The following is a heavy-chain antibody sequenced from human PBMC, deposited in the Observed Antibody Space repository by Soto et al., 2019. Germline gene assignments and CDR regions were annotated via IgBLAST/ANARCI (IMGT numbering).Heavy chain of an antibody. J-gene: IGHJ5*02. Sequence: PSETLSLTCTVSGGSISSSSYYWVWIRQPPGKGLEWIGSIYYSGSTYYNPSLKSRVTISVDTSKNQFSLKPSSVTAADTAVYYCARQPYSSSNSCYTFSYCFDPWGQGTLVTV. CDR2: IYYSGST. CDR3: ARQPYSSSNSCYTFSYCFDP. V-gene: IGHV4-39*01. D-gene: IGHD2-2*02. CDR1: GGSISSSSYY.